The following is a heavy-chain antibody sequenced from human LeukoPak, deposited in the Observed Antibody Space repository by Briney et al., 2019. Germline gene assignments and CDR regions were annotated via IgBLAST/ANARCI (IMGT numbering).Heavy chain of an antibody. J-gene: IGHJ5*02. D-gene: IGHD6-6*01. Sequence: ASVKVSCKASGYTFTGYYMHWVRQAPGQGLEWMGWINPNSGGTNYAQKFQGRVTMTRDTSISTAYMELSRLRSDDTAVYYCAREVYSSSDNWFDPWGQGTLVTVSS. CDR2: INPNSGGT. CDR3: AREVYSSSDNWFDP. V-gene: IGHV1-2*02. CDR1: GYTFTGYY.